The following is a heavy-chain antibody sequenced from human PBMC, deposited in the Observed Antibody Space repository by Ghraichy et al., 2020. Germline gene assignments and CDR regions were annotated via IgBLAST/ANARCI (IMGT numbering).Heavy chain of an antibody. Sequence: SETLSLTCAVSGGSISSGGYSWSWIRQPPGKGLEWIGYIYHSGSTYYNPSLKSRVTISVDRSKNQFSLKLSSVTAADTAVYYCAREVGSGWTPFDYWGQGILVTVSA. J-gene: IGHJ4*02. CDR3: AREVGSGWTPFDY. V-gene: IGHV4-30-2*01. CDR2: IYHSGST. CDR1: GGSISSGGYS. D-gene: IGHD6-19*01.